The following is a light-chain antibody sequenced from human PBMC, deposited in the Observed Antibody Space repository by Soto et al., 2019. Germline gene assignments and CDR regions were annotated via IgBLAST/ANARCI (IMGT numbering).Light chain of an antibody. CDR3: ESYDSNNWV. CDR1: SGSIASNY. CDR2: DDN. Sequence: NFMLTQPHSVSESPGKTVTMSCTRSSGSIASNYVQWFQLRPGSAPTTVIYDDNQRPSGVPDRFSCSIDRSSNSAFLTISGLKTEDEADQFCESYDSNNWVFGGGTKLTVL. V-gene: IGLV6-57*03. J-gene: IGLJ3*02.